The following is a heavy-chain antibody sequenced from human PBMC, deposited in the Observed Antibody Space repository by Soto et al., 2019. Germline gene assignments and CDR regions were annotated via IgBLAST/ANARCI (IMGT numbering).Heavy chain of an antibody. D-gene: IGHD1-20*01. V-gene: IGHV4-31*03. CDR2: IYYSGAT. CDR3: ARVPGGGRQGLITPWYNFGMDV. CDR1: ATSLISGGYY. J-gene: IGHJ6*02. Sequence: SETLSLACTVAATSLISGGYYWTWIRSHPAKCLCWIGYIYYSGATYYNPSLQSRMSISVYTSKNHLSLRLHSLTAADTAVYYCARVPGGGRQGLITPWYNFGMDVWGQGTTVTVS.